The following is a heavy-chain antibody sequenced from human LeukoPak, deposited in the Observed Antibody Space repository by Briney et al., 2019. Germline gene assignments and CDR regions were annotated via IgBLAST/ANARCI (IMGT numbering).Heavy chain of an antibody. CDR1: GGTFSSYA. CDR3: ARGYRGTVTTHWFDP. V-gene: IGHV1-69*13. J-gene: IGHJ5*02. CDR2: IIPIFGTA. Sequence: SVKVSCKASGGTFSSYAVSWVRQAPGQGLEWMGGIIPIFGTANYAQKFQGRVTITADESTSTAYMELSSLRSEDTAVYYCARGYRGTVTTHWFDPWGQGTLVTVSS. D-gene: IGHD4-11*01.